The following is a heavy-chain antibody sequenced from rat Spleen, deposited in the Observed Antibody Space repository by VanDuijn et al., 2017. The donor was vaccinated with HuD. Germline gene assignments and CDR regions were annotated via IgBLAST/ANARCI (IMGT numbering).Heavy chain of an antibody. V-gene: IGHV5-7*01. J-gene: IGHJ3*01. CDR1: GFTFSDYS. CDR3: TTVLQGHGFAY. Sequence: EVQLVESGGGSVQPGRSLKLSCAASGFTFSDYSMAWVRQAPKKGLEWVATISYDGSRTYFRDSVKGRFTISKDNAQSTAYLQMDSLRSEDTATYYCTTVLQGHGFAYWGQGTLVTVSS. CDR2: ISYDGSRT. D-gene: IGHD1-1*01.